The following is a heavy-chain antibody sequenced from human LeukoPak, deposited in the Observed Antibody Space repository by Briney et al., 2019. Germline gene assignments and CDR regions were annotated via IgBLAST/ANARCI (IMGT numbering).Heavy chain of an antibody. D-gene: IGHD6-19*01. CDR3: AKLYSSGRYYFDY. Sequence: GGSLRLSCAASGFTFTNYAMSWVRQAAGKGLEWVSTISSNGVDTYYTDSVQGRFTISRDNPKNTLYLQMNSLRVEDTAVYYCAKLYSSGRYYFDYWGQGTLVTVSS. J-gene: IGHJ4*02. V-gene: IGHV3-23*01. CDR1: GFTFTNYA. CDR2: ISSNGVDT.